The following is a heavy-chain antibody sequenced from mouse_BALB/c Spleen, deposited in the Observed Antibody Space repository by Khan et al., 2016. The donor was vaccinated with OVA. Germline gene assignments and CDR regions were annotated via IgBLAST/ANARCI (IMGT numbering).Heavy chain of an antibody. CDR2: ISGDSNTI. D-gene: IGHD1-1*01. CDR3: AASYLYGYYFDY. Sequence: EVELVESGGGLVQPGGSRKLSCAASGFTFNNYGMHWVRQAPEKGLEWVAHISGDSNTIYYVDSVKGRFTFSRDNSKNTPFLQMTSLMSEDTAMYCCAASYLYGYYFDYWGPGTTLTVS. CDR1: GFTFNNYG. V-gene: IGHV5-17*02. J-gene: IGHJ2*01.